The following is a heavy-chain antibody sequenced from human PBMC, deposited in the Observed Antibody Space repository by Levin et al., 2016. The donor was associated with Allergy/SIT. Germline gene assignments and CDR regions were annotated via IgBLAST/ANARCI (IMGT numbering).Heavy chain of an antibody. V-gene: IGHV1-2*02. J-gene: IGHJ4*02. CDR3: ARSLTKYSSGRWPPYYFDY. D-gene: IGHD6-19*01. CDR2: INPNSGGT. Sequence: ASVKVSCKASGYTFTGYYMHWVRQAPGQGLEWMGWINPNSGGTNYAQKFQGRVTMTRDTSITTAYMELSRLRSDDTAVYYCARSLTKYSSGRWPPYYFDYWGQGTLVTVSS. CDR1: GYTFTGYY.